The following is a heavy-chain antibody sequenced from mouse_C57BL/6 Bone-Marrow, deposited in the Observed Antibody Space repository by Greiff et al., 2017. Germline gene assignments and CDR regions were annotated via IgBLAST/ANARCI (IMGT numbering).Heavy chain of an antibody. CDR2: LDPENGDT. D-gene: IGHD1-1*01. CDR1: GFNIKDDY. J-gene: IGHJ2*01. CDR3: TTSYYEDYFDY. Sequence: EVQLQQSGAELVRPGASVKLSCTASGFNIKDDYMHWVKQRPEQGLEWIGWLDPENGDTEYASKFQGKATITADTSSNTAYLQLSSLTSEDTAVYYCTTSYYEDYFDYWGQGTTLTVSS. V-gene: IGHV14-4*01.